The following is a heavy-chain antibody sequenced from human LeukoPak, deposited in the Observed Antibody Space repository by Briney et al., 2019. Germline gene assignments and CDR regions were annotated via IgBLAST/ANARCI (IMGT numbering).Heavy chain of an antibody. J-gene: IGHJ3*02. CDR1: GFTFSRFW. D-gene: IGHD3-16*01. CDR2: IDQSRGRN. Sequence: PGGSLRLSRAASGFTFSRFWMNWVRQAPGRGLEWVANIDQSRGRNNYVDSVKGRFTISRDNAKNSLFLEMSSLRADDTAVYFCARDVEGGTFDIWGQGTTVTVSS. CDR3: ARDVEGGTFDI. V-gene: IGHV3-7*05.